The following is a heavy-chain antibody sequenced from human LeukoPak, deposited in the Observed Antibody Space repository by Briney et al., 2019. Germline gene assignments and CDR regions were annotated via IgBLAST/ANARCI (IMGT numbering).Heavy chain of an antibody. CDR2: ISTTSDYI. J-gene: IGHJ4*02. Sequence: PGGSLRLTCAASGFTFSSYSMNWVRQAPGKGLEWVSSISTTSDYIHYADSLKGRVAISRDNAKNSLYLQMNSLRAEDTAVYHCARVGIYSQGFDYWGQGSLDTVSS. D-gene: IGHD6-13*01. V-gene: IGHV3-21*01. CDR3: ARVGIYSQGFDY. CDR1: GFTFSSYS.